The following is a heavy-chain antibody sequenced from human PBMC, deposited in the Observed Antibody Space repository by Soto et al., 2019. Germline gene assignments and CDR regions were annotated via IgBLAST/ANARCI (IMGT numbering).Heavy chain of an antibody. J-gene: IGHJ6*02. CDR3: ARGGDIVLMVYAAEYYYYGMDV. V-gene: IGHV3-33*01. Sequence: GGSLRLSCAASGFTFSSYGMHWVRQAPGKGLEWVAVTWYDGSNKYYADSVKGRFTISRDNSKNTLYLQMNSLRAEDTAVYYCARGGDIVLMVYAAEYYYYGMDVWGQGTTVTVSS. CDR2: TWYDGSNK. D-gene: IGHD2-8*01. CDR1: GFTFSSYG.